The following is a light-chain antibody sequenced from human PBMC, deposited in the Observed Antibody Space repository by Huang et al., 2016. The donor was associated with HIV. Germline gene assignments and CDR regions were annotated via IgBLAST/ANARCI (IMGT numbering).Light chain of an antibody. CDR1: QNISNY. Sequence: DIQMTQSPPSLSTSVGDRVTITCRASQNISNYLNWYQQKPGKAPNLLIYTASSLQSGVPSRVSGSGSGTDFSLTINSLQPEDFTTYYCQQSYSSPLTFGGGTKVEIK. CDR2: TAS. CDR3: QQSYSSPLT. J-gene: IGKJ4*01. V-gene: IGKV1-39*01.